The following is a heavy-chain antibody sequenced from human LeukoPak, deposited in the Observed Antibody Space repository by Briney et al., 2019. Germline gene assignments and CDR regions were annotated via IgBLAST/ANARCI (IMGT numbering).Heavy chain of an antibody. J-gene: IGHJ4*02. Sequence: SGGSLRLSCAASGFTFSSYWMSWVRQAPGKGLEWVAVIWYEADHHYYGDSVKGRFTISRDNFKNTLYLQMNSLRVEDTAVYYCVSPSRPGTTLYFDWWGQGTLVTVSA. CDR3: VSPSRPGTTLYFDW. D-gene: IGHD1-1*01. CDR1: GFTFSSYW. V-gene: IGHV3-33*08. CDR2: IWYEADHH.